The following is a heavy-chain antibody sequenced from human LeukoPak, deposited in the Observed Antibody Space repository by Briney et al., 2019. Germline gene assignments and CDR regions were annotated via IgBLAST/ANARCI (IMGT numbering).Heavy chain of an antibody. V-gene: IGHV3-30*02. CDR3: AKVATGYCSTTSCPFDS. CDR1: GFTFSSYG. CDR2: IRYDGSNK. D-gene: IGHD2-2*01. Sequence: PGGSLRLSCAASGFTFSSYGMHWVRQAPGKGLEWVAYIRYDGSNKNYADSVKGRFTISRDNSKNTLYLQMSSLRAEDTAVYYCAKVATGYCSTTSCPFDSWGQGTLVTVSS. J-gene: IGHJ4*02.